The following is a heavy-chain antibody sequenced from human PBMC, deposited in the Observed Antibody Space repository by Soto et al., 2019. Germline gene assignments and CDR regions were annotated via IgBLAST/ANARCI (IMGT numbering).Heavy chain of an antibody. CDR3: ARDKANVGGYNQFDP. D-gene: IGHD3-16*01. J-gene: IGHJ5*02. Sequence: LSLTCAVSGASIRGSKWWSWVRQPPGKGLEWIGDIYHSGTTNYNPSLKSRVTMSVDKSKNQFSLNLTSVTAADTAVYYCARDKANVGGYNQFDPWGPGTLVTVSS. CDR1: GASIRGSKW. V-gene: IGHV4-4*02. CDR2: IYHSGTT.